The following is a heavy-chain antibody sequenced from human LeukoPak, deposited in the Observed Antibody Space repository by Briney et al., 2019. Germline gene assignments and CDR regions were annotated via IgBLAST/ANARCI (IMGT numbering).Heavy chain of an antibody. D-gene: IGHD4-11*01. CDR3: ARHASDDYTNYYYYYMDV. V-gene: IGHV4-31*03. CDR2: IYYSGST. CDR1: GGSISSGGYY. J-gene: IGHJ6*03. Sequence: SETLSLTCTVSGGSISSGGYYWSWIRQHPGKGLEWIGYIYYSGSTYYNPSLKSRVTISVDTSKNQFSLKLSSVTAADTAVYYCARHASDDYTNYYYYYMDVWGKGTTVTVSS.